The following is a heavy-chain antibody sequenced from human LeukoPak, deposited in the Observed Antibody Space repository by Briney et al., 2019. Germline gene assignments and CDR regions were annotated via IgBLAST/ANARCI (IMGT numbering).Heavy chain of an antibody. V-gene: IGHV4-38-2*01. CDR3: ASVWYMDV. J-gene: IGHJ6*03. CDR1: GYSISSGYY. Sequence: PSETLSLTCAVSGYSISSGYYWGWIRQPPGKGLEWIGSIYHSGSTYYNPSLKSRVTISVDTSKNQFSLKLSSVTAADTAVYYCASVWYMDVWGEGTTVTVSS. CDR2: IYHSGST. D-gene: IGHD3-16*01.